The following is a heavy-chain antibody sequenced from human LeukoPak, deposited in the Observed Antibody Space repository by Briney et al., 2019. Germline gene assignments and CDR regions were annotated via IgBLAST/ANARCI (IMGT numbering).Heavy chain of an antibody. J-gene: IGHJ4*02. CDR2: ISWNSGSI. V-gene: IGHV3-9*01. Sequence: GGSLRLSCAASGFTFDDYAMHWVRQAPGKGLEWVSGISWNSGSIGYADSVKGRFTISRDNAKNSLYLQMNSLRAEDTALYYCAKAPRHYYGSGSYCDYWGQGTLVTVSS. CDR3: AKAPRHYYGSGSYCDY. CDR1: GFTFDDYA. D-gene: IGHD3-10*01.